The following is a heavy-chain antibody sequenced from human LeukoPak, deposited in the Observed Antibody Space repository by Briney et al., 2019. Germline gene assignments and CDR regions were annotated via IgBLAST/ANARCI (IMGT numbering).Heavy chain of an antibody. CDR2: IIGSGGST. D-gene: IGHD4-11*01. J-gene: IGHJ6*02. Sequence: GASPALSCAASGFPFSSYAMIWVPQAPGKALEWVSAIIGSGGSTYHAVSGKLRFTISRDNHKNTLYLQMNSLRAEDTAVYYCAEDEATTVTTLPYYYYFGMDVWGQGTTVTVSS. CDR1: GFPFSSYA. CDR3: AEDEATTVTTLPYYYYFGMDV. V-gene: IGHV3-23*01.